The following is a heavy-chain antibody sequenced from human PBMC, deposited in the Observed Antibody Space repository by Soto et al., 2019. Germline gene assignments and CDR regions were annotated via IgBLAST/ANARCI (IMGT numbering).Heavy chain of an antibody. CDR2: IRETGNT. CDR3: AKQKMGVIRALDY. CDR1: GFTFSNYA. Sequence: GGSLRLSCAASGFTFSNYAMSWIRQAPGKGLEWVSTIRETGNTYYADSVRGRFATSRDNSENTLYLQMSSLRAEDTAVYYCAKQKMGVIRALDYSGQGTLVTVPS. J-gene: IGHJ4*02. V-gene: IGHV3-23*01. D-gene: IGHD1-26*01.